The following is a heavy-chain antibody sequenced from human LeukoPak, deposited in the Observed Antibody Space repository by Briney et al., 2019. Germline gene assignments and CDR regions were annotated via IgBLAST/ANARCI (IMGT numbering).Heavy chain of an antibody. CDR3: AREWEQLGDKLDY. J-gene: IGHJ4*02. Sequence: SQTLSLTCAISGDIVSSNSAGWNWIRLSPSRGLEWLGMTYYRSSKWYNDYALSVKSRMTINPDTSKNQFSLRLNSVTPEDTAVYYCAREWEQLGDKLDYWGQGTLVTVSS. CDR2: TYYRSSKWYN. V-gene: IGHV6-1*01. D-gene: IGHD6-13*01. CDR1: GDIVSSNSAG.